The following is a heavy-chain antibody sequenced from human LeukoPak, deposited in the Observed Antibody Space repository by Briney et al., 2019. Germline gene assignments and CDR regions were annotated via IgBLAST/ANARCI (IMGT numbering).Heavy chain of an antibody. J-gene: IGHJ4*02. CDR2: IRYDGSNT. V-gene: IGHV3-30*02. D-gene: IGHD5-24*01. Sequence: PGGSLRLSCAASGFTFSSYGMHWVRQAPGKGLEWVAFIRYDGSNTYYADSVKGRFTISRDNSKNTLYLQMNSLRAEEMAVYYCASSRDGKFDYWGQGTLVTVSS. CDR1: GFTFSSYG. CDR3: ASSRDGKFDY.